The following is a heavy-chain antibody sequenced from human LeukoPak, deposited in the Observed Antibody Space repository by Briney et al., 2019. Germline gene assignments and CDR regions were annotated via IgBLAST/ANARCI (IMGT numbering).Heavy chain of an antibody. D-gene: IGHD6-13*01. CDR1: GGSFSGYY. V-gene: IGHV4-34*01. J-gene: IGHJ4*02. CDR2: INHSGST. Sequence: SETLSLTCAVYGGSFSGYYWSWIRQPPGKGLEWIGEINHSGSTNYNPSLKSRVTISVDTSKNQFSLKLSSVTAADTAVYYCASIPGGPWYSSSWYPFDYWGQGTLVTVSS. CDR3: ASIPGGPWYSSSWYPFDY.